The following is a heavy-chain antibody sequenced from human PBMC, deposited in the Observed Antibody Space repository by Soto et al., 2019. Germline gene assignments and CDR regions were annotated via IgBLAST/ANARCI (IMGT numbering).Heavy chain of an antibody. J-gene: IGHJ4*02. CDR1: GFIFSTYG. CDR2: ISYDGNNK. Sequence: GGSLRLSCAASGFIFSTYGMHWVRRAPGKGLEWLSVISYDGNNKYYADSVKGRFTISRDNSKNTLWLQMDSLRTEDTAVYYCAKDLLLTTITTVGDWGQGTLVTVSS. D-gene: IGHD4-17*01. CDR3: AKDLLLTTITTVGD. V-gene: IGHV3-30*18.